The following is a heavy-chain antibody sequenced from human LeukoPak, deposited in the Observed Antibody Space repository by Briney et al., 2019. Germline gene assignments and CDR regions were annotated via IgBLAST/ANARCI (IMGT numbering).Heavy chain of an antibody. D-gene: IGHD4-11*01. CDR3: TTRLQHNFDY. J-gene: IGHJ4*02. Sequence: PGGSLRLSCAASGFTFSSYTMNWVRQTPGKGLQWVSTISDGSRNTHYADSVNGRFTISRDDFLNVVYLQMNSLTVEDTAVYYCTTRLQHNFDYWGQGTQVTVSS. CDR2: ISDGSRNT. V-gene: IGHV3-23*01. CDR1: GFTFSSYT.